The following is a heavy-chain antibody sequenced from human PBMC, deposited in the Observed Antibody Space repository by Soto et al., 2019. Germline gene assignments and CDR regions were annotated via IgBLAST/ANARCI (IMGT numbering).Heavy chain of an antibody. D-gene: IGHD5-12*01. CDR2: IWYDXSNK. V-gene: IGHV3-33*01. J-gene: IGHJ4*02. CDR1: VFTFRSYG. Sequence: XGSLRLSCAASVFTFRSYGMHWVRQAPGKGMEWVEXIWYDXSNKYYEDSVXXRFTISRXXSKKKLYMQMNSLRAEDKAVYYCARGEDGYNGYWGKGTLVTVYS. CDR3: ARGEDGYNGY.